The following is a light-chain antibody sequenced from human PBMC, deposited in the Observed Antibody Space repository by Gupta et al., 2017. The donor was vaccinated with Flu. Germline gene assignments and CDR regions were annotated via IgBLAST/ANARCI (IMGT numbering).Light chain of an antibody. CDR2: EAS. J-gene: IGKJ2*01. V-gene: IGKV3-15*01. Sequence: GERAPLSCRASQSISSNLDWYQQKPGQAPRRLIFEASTRVTGIPARFSGSGSGTEFTLTISSLQSEDFAVYYCKQYHNWPQTFGQGTKLELK. CDR1: QSISSN. CDR3: KQYHNWPQT.